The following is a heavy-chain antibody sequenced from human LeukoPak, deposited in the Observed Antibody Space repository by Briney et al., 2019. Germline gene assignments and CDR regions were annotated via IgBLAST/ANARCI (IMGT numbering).Heavy chain of an antibody. CDR3: ARSSVAGTYYFDY. J-gene: IGHJ4*02. Sequence: GASVKVSCKASGYTFTGYYMHWVRQAPGQGLEWMGWINPNSGGTNYAQKLQGWVTMTRDTSISTAYMELSRLRSDDTAVYYCARSSVAGTYYFDYWGQGTLVTVSS. CDR1: GYTFTGYY. CDR2: INPNSGGT. D-gene: IGHD6-19*01. V-gene: IGHV1-2*04.